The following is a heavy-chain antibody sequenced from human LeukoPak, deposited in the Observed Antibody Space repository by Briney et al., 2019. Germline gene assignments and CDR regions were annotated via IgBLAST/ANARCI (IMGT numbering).Heavy chain of an antibody. CDR2: ISGSGGTT. Sequence: GGSLRLSCAASGFTVSSNYMSWVRQAPGKGLEWVSGISGSGGTTYYADSVKGRFTISRDNSKNTLYLQMNSLRAEDTAVYYCAKIGYGSGSSKRYYFDFWGQGTLVTVSS. J-gene: IGHJ4*02. CDR1: GFTVSSNY. D-gene: IGHD3-10*01. CDR3: AKIGYGSGSSKRYYFDF. V-gene: IGHV3-23*01.